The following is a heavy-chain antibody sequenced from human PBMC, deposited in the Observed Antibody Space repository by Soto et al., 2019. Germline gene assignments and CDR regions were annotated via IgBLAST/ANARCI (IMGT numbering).Heavy chain of an antibody. V-gene: IGHV3-30*18. J-gene: IGHJ4*02. D-gene: IGHD2-2*01. CDR1: GFTFSSYG. CDR3: AKVSQYCISTSCYFDY. CDR2: ISYDGSNK. Sequence: QVQLVESGGGVVQPGRSLRLSCAASGFTFSSYGMHWVRQAPGKGLEWVAVISYDGSNKYYADSVKGRFTISRDNSKNTRYLQMNSLRAEDTAVYYCAKVSQYCISTSCYFDYWGQGTLVTVSS.